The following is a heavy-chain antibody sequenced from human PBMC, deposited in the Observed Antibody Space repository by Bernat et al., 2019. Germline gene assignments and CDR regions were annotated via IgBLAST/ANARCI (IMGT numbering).Heavy chain of an antibody. J-gene: IGHJ6*02. D-gene: IGHD3-16*01. Sequence: VQLVESGGGAVQPGRPLRLSCAASGFTFRSYAMHWVRQAPGKGLEWVADIPYDGANKYYADPVKGRFNISRDNSKNTLYLQMNSLRAEDTAVYYCARDRRGTDSGGMDVWGQGTTVTVSS. CDR3: ARDRRGTDSGGMDV. CDR2: IPYDGANK. V-gene: IGHV3-30-3*01. CDR1: GFTFRSYA.